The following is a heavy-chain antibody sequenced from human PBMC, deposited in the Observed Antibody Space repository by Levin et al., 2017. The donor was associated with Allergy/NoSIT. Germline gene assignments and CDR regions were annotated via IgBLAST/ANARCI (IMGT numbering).Heavy chain of an antibody. J-gene: IGHJ5*02. D-gene: IGHD2-15*01. CDR1: GFTFSTYW. Sequence: AGGSLRLSCSTSGFTFSTYWMHWVRQAPGKGLVWVSRINSDGSSTSYADSVKGRFTISRDNAKNTLFLQMNNLRAEDAAVYYCVTHYCGSCDGWFDPWGQGTLVTVSS. CDR3: VTHYCGSCDGWFDP. CDR2: INSDGSST. V-gene: IGHV3-74*01.